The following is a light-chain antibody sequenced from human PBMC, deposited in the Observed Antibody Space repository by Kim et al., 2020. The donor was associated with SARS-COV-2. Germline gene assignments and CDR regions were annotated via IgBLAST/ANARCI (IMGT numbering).Light chain of an antibody. CDR2: AAS. CDR1: QSSSSY. J-gene: IGKJ2*03. CDR3: QQSYSTPPYS. V-gene: IGKV1-39*01. Sequence: ASVGNRVTITCRANQSSSSYLNWYQQKPGKAPKLLIYAASSLQSGVPSRFSGSGSGTDFTLTISSLQPEDFATYYCQQSYSTPPYSFGQGTKLEI.